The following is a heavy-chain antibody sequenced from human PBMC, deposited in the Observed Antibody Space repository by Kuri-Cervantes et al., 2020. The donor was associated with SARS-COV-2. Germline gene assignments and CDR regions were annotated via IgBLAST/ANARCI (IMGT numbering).Heavy chain of an antibody. D-gene: IGHD2-8*01. J-gene: IGHJ4*02. CDR1: GGSFSGYY. V-gene: IGHV4-34*01. CDR3: ARGRGGYGLMVYAIHYFDY. Sequence: SQTLSLTCADYGGSFSGYYWSWIRQPTGKGLEWIGEINHSGSANYNPSLKSRVTISVDTSKNQFSLKLSSVTAADTAVYYCARGRGGYGLMVYAIHYFDYWGQGTLVTVSS. CDR2: INHSGSA.